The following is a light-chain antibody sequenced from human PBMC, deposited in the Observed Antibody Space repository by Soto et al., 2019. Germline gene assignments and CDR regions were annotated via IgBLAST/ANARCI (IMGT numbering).Light chain of an antibody. CDR3: QQYNNWPPIT. V-gene: IGKV3D-15*01. CDR1: QSVSSR. CDR2: GAS. J-gene: IGKJ5*01. Sequence: EIVMTQSPGTLSLSPGERATLSCRASQSVSSRLAWYQQKPGQAPRLLISGASSRATGISDRFSGSASGTEFTPTISSLQSEDFAVYYCQQYNNWPPITFGQGTRLEIK.